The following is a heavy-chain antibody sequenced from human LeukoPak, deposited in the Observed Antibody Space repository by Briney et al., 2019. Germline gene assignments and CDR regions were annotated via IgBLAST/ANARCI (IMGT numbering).Heavy chain of an antibody. Sequence: GGSLRLSCAASGFTFSNYWMHWVRQAPGKGLVWVSRINSDGSSRNYADSVKGRFTISRDNAKNTLYLQMNSLRAEDTALYYCAKESIAARPSYNWFDPWGQGTLVAVSS. D-gene: IGHD6-6*01. J-gene: IGHJ5*02. CDR2: INSDGSSR. V-gene: IGHV3-74*01. CDR3: AKESIAARPSYNWFDP. CDR1: GFTFSNYW.